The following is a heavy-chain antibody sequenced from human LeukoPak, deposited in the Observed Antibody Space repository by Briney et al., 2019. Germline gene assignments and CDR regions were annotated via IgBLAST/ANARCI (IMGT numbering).Heavy chain of an antibody. CDR1: GGSFSGYY. CDR2: IYTSGST. J-gene: IGHJ3*02. Sequence: SETLSLTCAVYGGSFSGYYWSWIRQPAGKGLEWIGRIYTSGSTYYNPSLKSRVTISVDTSKNQFSLKLSSVTAADTAVYYCARAEARWLQSVTDAFDIWGQGTMVTVSS. CDR3: ARAEARWLQSVTDAFDI. V-gene: IGHV4-59*10. D-gene: IGHD5-24*01.